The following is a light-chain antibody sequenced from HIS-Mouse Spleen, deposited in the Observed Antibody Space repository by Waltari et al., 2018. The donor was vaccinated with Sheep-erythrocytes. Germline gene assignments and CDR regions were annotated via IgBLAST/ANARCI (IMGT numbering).Light chain of an antibody. CDR3: GTWDSSLSAGRV. CDR1: SSNIGNNY. J-gene: IGLJ3*02. V-gene: IGLV1-51*01. Sequence: QSVLTQPPSVSAAPGQTVTISCSGSSSNIGNNYLSWYQQLQGTAPKLLIYDNNKRPSGIPDRFSGSKSGTSATLGITGLQTGDEADYYCGTWDSSLSAGRVFGGGTKLTVL. CDR2: DNN.